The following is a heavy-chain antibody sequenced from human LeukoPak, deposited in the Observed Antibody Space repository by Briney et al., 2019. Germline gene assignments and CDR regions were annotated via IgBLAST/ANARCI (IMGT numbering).Heavy chain of an antibody. D-gene: IGHD6-19*01. V-gene: IGHV4-38-2*02. CDR3: ARDYEDRSGWFYYYYYMDV. CDR1: GYSISSGYY. CDR2: IYHSGST. Sequence: PSETLSLTCTVSGYSISSGYYWGWIRQPPGKGLEWIGSIYHSGSTYYNPSLKSRVTISVDTSKNQFSLKLSSVTAADTAAYYCARDYEDRSGWFYYYYYMDVWGKGTTVTVSS. J-gene: IGHJ6*03.